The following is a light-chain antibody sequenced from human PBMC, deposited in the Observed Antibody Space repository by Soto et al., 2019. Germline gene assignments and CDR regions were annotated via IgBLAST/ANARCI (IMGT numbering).Light chain of an antibody. J-gene: IGKJ3*01. V-gene: IGKV3-15*01. CDR2: GAA. Sequence: EIVMTQSPATLSVSPGERATLSCRASQSISSNLAWYQQKPGKAPRLLIYGAATRATGIPATFSGSRSGTDFTLTISSLQSEDFAVYCCQQYNNWPFTYGPGTKVDIK. CDR3: QQYNNWPFT. CDR1: QSISSN.